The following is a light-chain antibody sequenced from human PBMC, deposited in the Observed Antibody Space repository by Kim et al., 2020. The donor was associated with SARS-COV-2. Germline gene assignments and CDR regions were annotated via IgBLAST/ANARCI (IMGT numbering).Light chain of an antibody. J-gene: IGKJ1*01. CDR2: DAC. CDR3: QKFSSYSGGGT. V-gene: IGKV1-5*01. Sequence: VGERGTITCRGRQSNGRGLARCQQEAGKAPKRRWFDACALESGDPSRFSGSGSGTESRLTNKKVQPDDFATYYCQKFSSYSGGGTFGQGTKVDIK. CDR1: QSNGRG.